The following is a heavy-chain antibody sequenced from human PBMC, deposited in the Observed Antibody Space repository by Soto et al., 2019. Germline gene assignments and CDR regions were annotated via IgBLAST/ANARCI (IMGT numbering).Heavy chain of an antibody. Sequence: PSETLSLTCSVSDDSINSDNYYWGWIRQPPGKGLEWIGKIYHSGNTNYNPSLKSRVTISVDKSKNQFSLKLSSVTAADTAVYYCARVQPNLGVVLPGYYYGMDVWGQGTTVTVSS. J-gene: IGHJ6*02. CDR3: ARVQPNLGVVLPGYYYGMDV. D-gene: IGHD2-15*01. CDR1: DDSINSDNYY. V-gene: IGHV4-39*07. CDR2: IYHSGNT.